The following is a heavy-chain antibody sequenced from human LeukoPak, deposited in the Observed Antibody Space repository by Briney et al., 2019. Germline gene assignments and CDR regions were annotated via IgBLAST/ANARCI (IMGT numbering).Heavy chain of an antibody. CDR2: IYTSGST. V-gene: IGHV4-38-2*02. D-gene: IGHD4-17*01. Sequence: PSETLSLTCTVSGYSISSGYYWGWIRPPPGKGLEWIGRIYTSGSTNYNPSLKSRVTMSVDTSKNQFSLKLSSVTAADTAVYYCAREVLADYGDYGDYYYYYMDVWGKGTTVTVSS. J-gene: IGHJ6*03. CDR3: AREVLADYGDYGDYYYYYMDV. CDR1: GYSISSGYY.